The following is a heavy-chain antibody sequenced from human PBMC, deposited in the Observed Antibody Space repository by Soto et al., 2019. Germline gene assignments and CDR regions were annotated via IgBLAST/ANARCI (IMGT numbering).Heavy chain of an antibody. V-gene: IGHV3-15*07. CDR2: VKSKIDDETA. J-gene: IGHJ4*02. D-gene: IGHD3-10*01. CDR3: ATSKWLGVGAFDY. CDR1: GFIFTNAW. Sequence: EGRLVESGGGLVKPEESLRLSCAASGFIFTNAWMNWVRQAPGKRLEWVGRVKSKIDDETADYAATVKGRFTNTRDAAKGVVDLQLCSRKFEGTALYFWATSKWLGVGAFDYWGPGTPVTVSS.